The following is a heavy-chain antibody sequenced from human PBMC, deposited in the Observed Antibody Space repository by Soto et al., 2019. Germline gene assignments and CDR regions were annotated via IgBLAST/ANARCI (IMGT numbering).Heavy chain of an antibody. J-gene: IGHJ4*02. CDR1: GFTFSTYA. CDR2: ISGASGST. CDR3: AKVTGSRRGDFDY. Sequence: GGSLRLSCAASGFTFSTYAMTWVRQAPGKGLEWISSISGASGSTYYADSVKGRFTISRDNSKSTLYLQMNSLTAEGTALYYCAKVTGSRRGDFDYWGQGILVTVSS. D-gene: IGHD3-16*01. V-gene: IGHV3-23*01.